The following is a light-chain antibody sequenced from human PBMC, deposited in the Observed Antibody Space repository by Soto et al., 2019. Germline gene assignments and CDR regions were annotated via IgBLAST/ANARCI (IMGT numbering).Light chain of an antibody. CDR1: SSDVGGYNS. J-gene: IGLJ2*01. CDR3: ISYAGSNKKV. V-gene: IGLV2-8*01. Sequence: QSVLTQPPSASGSPGQSVTISCTGSSSDVGGYNSVSWYQQLPGKAPKLMIYAVSERPSGVPDRFSGSKSGNTASLTVSGLQSEDEADYYCISYAGSNKKVFGGGTKVTVL. CDR2: AVS.